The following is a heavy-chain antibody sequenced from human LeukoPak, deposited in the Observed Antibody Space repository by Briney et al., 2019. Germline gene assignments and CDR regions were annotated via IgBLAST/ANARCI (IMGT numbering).Heavy chain of an antibody. V-gene: IGHV1-46*01. J-gene: IGHJ4*02. CDR2: INPSGGST. Sequence: ASVKVSCKASGYSFISYYMHWVRQAPGQGLDWMGIINPSGGSTNYAQKFQGRVTMTRDTSTSTVYMELGSLRSEDTAVYYCARARGGYSYGYFDYWGQGTLVTVSS. CDR3: ARARGGYSYGYFDY. D-gene: IGHD5-18*01. CDR1: GYSFISYY.